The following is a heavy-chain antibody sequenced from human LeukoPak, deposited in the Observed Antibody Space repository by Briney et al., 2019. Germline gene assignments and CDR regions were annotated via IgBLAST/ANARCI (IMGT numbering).Heavy chain of an antibody. Sequence: PGGSLRLSCAASGFTFSSYAMSWVRQAPGKGLEWVSAISGSGSRTYYADSVKGRFTISRDNSKNTLYLQMNSLRADDTVVYYCAKEPTPMITPRGRFDPWGQGTLATVSS. J-gene: IGHJ5*02. CDR3: AKEPTPMITPRGRFDP. CDR2: ISGSGSRT. D-gene: IGHD3-16*01. CDR1: GFTFSSYA. V-gene: IGHV3-23*01.